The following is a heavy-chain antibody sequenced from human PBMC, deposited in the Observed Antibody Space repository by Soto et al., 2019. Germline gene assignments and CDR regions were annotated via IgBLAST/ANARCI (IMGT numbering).Heavy chain of an antibody. CDR2: ISYDASNK. CDR1: GFSFSSYA. V-gene: IGHV3-30*18. J-gene: IGHJ4*02. D-gene: IGHD6-19*01. CDR3: AKDLWPERGSGSPLDY. Sequence: QVQLVESGGGVVQPGGSLGVSCAASGFSFSSYAMHWVRQAPGKGLERVAGISYDASNKYYADSVKGRFTVSRDNSKNTLYLQMNSLRVEDTAVYHCAKDLWPERGSGSPLDYWGQGTLVTVSS.